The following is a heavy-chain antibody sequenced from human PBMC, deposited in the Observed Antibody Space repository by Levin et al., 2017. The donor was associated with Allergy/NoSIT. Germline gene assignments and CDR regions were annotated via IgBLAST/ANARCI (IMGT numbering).Heavy chain of an antibody. J-gene: IGHJ4*02. Sequence: GSLRLSCTVSGGSISSSSYYWGWIRQPPGKGLEWIGSIYYSGSTYYNPSLKSRVTISVDTSKNQFSLKLSSVTAADTAVYYCASHTRTAMVWGASYYFDYWGQGTLVTVSS. CDR3: ASHTRTAMVWGASYYFDY. D-gene: IGHD5-18*01. CDR2: IYYSGST. CDR1: GGSISSSSYY. V-gene: IGHV4-39*01.